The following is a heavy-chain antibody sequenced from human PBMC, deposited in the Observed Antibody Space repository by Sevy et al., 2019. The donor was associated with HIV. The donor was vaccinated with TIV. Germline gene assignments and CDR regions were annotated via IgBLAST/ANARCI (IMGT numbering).Heavy chain of an antibody. D-gene: IGHD5-12*01. CDR3: AREGGYTDQGMDV. V-gene: IGHV3-48*01. CDR1: GFTFNIFS. Sequence: GESLKISCAASGFTFNIFSINWVRQAPGKGLEWVSYISSSTIYYADSVKGGFTISRDNAKNSRSLQMNSLRAEDTAVYYCAREGGYTDQGMDVWGQGTTVTVSS. CDR2: ISSSTI. J-gene: IGHJ6*02.